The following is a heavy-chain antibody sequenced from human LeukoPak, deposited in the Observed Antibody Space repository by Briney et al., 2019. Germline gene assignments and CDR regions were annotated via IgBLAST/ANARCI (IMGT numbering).Heavy chain of an antibody. CDR2: ISAYNGDT. J-gene: IGHJ4*02. Sequence: ASVTVSFTASRYTFTIYGISWVRQAPGQGLEWMGWISAYNGDTNYTQKLRGRVTMTTDTSTSTVYMELSSLRSDDTAVYSCARSSVASTHYFDFRGQGPLVTVSS. V-gene: IGHV1-18*04. CDR1: RYTFTIYG. D-gene: IGHD5/OR15-5a*01. CDR3: ARSSVASTHYFDF.